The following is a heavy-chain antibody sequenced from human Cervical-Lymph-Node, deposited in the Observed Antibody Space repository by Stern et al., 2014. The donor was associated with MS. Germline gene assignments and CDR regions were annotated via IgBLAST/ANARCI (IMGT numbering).Heavy chain of an antibody. CDR1: GGSVSSGSYY. Sequence: QLQLQESGPGLVKPSQTLSLTCSVSGGSVSSGSYYWSWVRQPAGQGLQWIGRVYPDGTPDYNPSLKARVTISQDTSRNQSSLTRGSVTAADTAVYYCATSFGGVPMFYWGQGTLVTVSS. V-gene: IGHV4-61*02. D-gene: IGHD3-3*01. CDR2: VYPDGTP. J-gene: IGHJ4*02. CDR3: ATSFGGVPMFY.